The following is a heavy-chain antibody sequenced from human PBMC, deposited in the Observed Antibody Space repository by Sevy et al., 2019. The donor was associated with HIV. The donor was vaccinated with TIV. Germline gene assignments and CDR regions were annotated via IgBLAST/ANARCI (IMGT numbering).Heavy chain of an antibody. CDR2: IFYSGNT. Sequence: SETLSLTCTVSGGSLSDYYWTWIRQPPGKGLEWIGYIFYSGNTNYNPSLKSRVTISTDTSKNQFSLRLSSVTAADTAVYYCARDLAVAGTGGLDYWGQGMLVTVSS. J-gene: IGHJ4*02. D-gene: IGHD6-19*01. V-gene: IGHV4-59*01. CDR1: GGSLSDYY. CDR3: ARDLAVAGTGGLDY.